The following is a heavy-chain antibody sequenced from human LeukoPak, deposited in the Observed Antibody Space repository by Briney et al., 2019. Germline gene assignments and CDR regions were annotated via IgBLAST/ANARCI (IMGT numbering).Heavy chain of an antibody. V-gene: IGHV3-33*08. CDR3: ARVRSYYRVDAFDI. CDR1: GFTFSSYG. J-gene: IGHJ3*02. CDR2: IWYDGSNK. Sequence: GGSLRLSCAASGFTFSSYGMHWARQAPGKGLEWVAVIWYDGSNKYYADSVKGRFTISRDNSKNTLYLQMNSLRAEDTAVYYCARVRSYYRVDAFDIWGQGTMVTVSS. D-gene: IGHD3-10*01.